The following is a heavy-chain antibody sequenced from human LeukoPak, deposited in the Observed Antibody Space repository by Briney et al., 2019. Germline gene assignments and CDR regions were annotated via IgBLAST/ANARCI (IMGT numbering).Heavy chain of an antibody. Sequence: GGSLRLSCAASVFTFVDYAMHGVRQAPGKGLEWVSGISWNSGSIGYADSVKGRFTISRDNAKNSLYLQMNSLRAEDTALYYCGKGYCRSTSCHPEYGGQRTLVTVSS. CDR3: GKGYCRSTSCHPEY. V-gene: IGHV3-9*01. J-gene: IGHJ4*02. D-gene: IGHD2-2*01. CDR2: ISWNSGSI. CDR1: VFTFVDYA.